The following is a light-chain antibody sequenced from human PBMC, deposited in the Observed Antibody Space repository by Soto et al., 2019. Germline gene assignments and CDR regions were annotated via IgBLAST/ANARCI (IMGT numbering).Light chain of an antibody. CDR3: QQRSDWPLT. J-gene: IGKJ5*01. CDR2: EVS. CDR1: QSVSSSY. V-gene: IGKV3D-20*02. Sequence: EMVLTQSPGTLALSPWERATLSCRASQSVSSSYLAWYQQKPGQAPRLLIYEVSNRASGIPARFSGSGSETDFTLTISSLEPADFAVYYCQQRSDWPLTFGQGTRLEIK.